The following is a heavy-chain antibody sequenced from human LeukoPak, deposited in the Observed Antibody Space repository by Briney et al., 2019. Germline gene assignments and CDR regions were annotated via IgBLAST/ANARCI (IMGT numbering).Heavy chain of an antibody. CDR2: IYPGDSDT. CDR1: GYSFTSYW. Sequence: GESLQISCKGSGYSFTSYWIGWVRPMPGKGLEWMGIIYPGDSDTRYSPSFQGQVTISADKSISTAYLQWSSLKASDTAMYYCARRDCSSTSCYELDYWGQGTLVTVSS. V-gene: IGHV5-51*01. D-gene: IGHD2-2*01. CDR3: ARRDCSSTSCYELDY. J-gene: IGHJ4*02.